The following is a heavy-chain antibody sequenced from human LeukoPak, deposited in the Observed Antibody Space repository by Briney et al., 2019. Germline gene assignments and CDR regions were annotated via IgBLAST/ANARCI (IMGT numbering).Heavy chain of an antibody. V-gene: IGHV2-5*01. J-gene: IGHJ5*02. CDR2: IYWNDDK. CDR3: VKRTRGWFDP. D-gene: IGHD6-25*01. Sequence: SGPTLANPPQPLTLTCTFSGFSLSTSGVGVGWIRQPPGKALEWLALIYWNDDKRYSPSLKSRLTITKDTSKNQVVLTMTNMDPVDTATYYCVKRTRGWFDPWGQGTLVTVSS. CDR1: GFSLSTSGVG.